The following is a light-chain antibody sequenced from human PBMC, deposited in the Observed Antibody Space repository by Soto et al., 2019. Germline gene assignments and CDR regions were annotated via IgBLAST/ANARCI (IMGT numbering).Light chain of an antibody. Sequence: TVVTQEPSFSVSPGGTVTLTCGLSSGSVSTSYHPSWYQQTPGQAPRALIYSTNSRSSGVPDRFSGSILGNKAALTITGAQADDECDYYCVLYMGTGTVVFGGGTQLTVL. CDR3: VLYMGTGTVV. V-gene: IGLV8-61*01. CDR1: SGSVSTSYH. J-gene: IGLJ2*01. CDR2: STN.